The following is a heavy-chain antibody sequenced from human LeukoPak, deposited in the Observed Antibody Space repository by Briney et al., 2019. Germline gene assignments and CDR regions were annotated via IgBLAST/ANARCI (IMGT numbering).Heavy chain of an antibody. Sequence: GGSLRLSCVASGFAFSTSAMTWVRQAPGKGLEWVSALSESGTSTYYADSVKGRFTISRDTSKNTLYLQMNSLRAEDTAVYYCAKFHYDFWSGYFTFYFDYWGQGTLVTVSS. J-gene: IGHJ4*02. D-gene: IGHD3-3*01. CDR1: GFAFSTSA. CDR3: AKFHYDFWSGYFTFYFDY. V-gene: IGHV3-23*01. CDR2: LSESGTST.